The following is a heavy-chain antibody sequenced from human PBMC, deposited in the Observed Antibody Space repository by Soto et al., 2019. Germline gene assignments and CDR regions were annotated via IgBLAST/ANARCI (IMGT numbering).Heavy chain of an antibody. Sequence: SETLSLTCAVYGGSFSGYYWSWIRQPPGKGLEWIGEINHSGSTNYNPSLKSRFTISVDTSKNQFSLKLSSVTAADTAVYYCARMVEGYYYDSSGYYYFDYWGQGTLVTVSS. CDR3: ARMVEGYYYDSSGYYYFDY. CDR1: GGSFSGYY. J-gene: IGHJ4*02. V-gene: IGHV4-34*01. D-gene: IGHD3-22*01. CDR2: INHSGST.